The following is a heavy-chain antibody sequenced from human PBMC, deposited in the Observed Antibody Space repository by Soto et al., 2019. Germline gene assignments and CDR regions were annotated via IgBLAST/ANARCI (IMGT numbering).Heavy chain of an antibody. CDR2: IYHSGST. CDR3: ARDRGGFDP. Sequence: QLQLQESGSGLAKPSQTLSLTCAVSGGSISSGGYSWSWIRQPPGKGLEWIGYIYHSGSTYYNPSLKSRVTISVDRSKNQFSLKLSSVTAADTAVYYCARDRGGFDPWGQGTLVTVSS. J-gene: IGHJ5*02. CDR1: GGSISSGGYS. V-gene: IGHV4-30-2*01. D-gene: IGHD3-10*01.